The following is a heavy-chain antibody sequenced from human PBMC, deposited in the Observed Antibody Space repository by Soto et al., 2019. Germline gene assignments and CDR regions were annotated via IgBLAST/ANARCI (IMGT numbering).Heavy chain of an antibody. D-gene: IGHD3-10*01. V-gene: IGHV3-53*01. CDR2: IYSGGST. Sequence: GGSLRLSCAASGFTVSSNYMSWVRQAPGKGLEWVSVIYSGGSTYYADSVKGRFTIPRDNSKNTLYLQMNSLRAEDTAVYYCARELWFGEPSSYYYYGMDVWGQGTTVTVSS. CDR1: GFTVSSNY. CDR3: ARELWFGEPSSYYYYGMDV. J-gene: IGHJ6*02.